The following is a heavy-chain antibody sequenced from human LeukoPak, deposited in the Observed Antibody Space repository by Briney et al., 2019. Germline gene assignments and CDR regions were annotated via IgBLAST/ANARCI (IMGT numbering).Heavy chain of an antibody. J-gene: IGHJ4*02. D-gene: IGHD3-10*01. CDR1: GGSFSGYY. V-gene: IGHV3-23*01. CDR3: AKSWFGELSAPSY. CDR2: ISGSGGST. Sequence: ETLSLTCAVYGGSFSGYYWSWVRQAPGKGLEWVSAISGSGGSTYYADSVKGRFTISRDNSKNTLYLQMNSLRAEDTAVYYCAKSWFGELSAPSYWGQGTLVTVSS.